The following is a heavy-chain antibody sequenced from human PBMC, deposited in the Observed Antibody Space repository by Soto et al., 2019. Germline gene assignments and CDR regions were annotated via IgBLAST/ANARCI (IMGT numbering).Heavy chain of an antibody. CDR3: ARDGTDIVVVPAAMPIDAFDI. V-gene: IGHV1-18*01. J-gene: IGHJ3*02. Sequence: QVQLVQSGAEVKKPGASVKVSCKASGYTFTSYGISWVQQAPGQGLEWMGWISAYNGNTNYAQKLQGRVTMTTDTSTSTAYMELRSLRSDDTAVYYCARDGTDIVVVPAAMPIDAFDIWGQGTMVTVSS. D-gene: IGHD2-2*01. CDR1: GYTFTSYG. CDR2: ISAYNGNT.